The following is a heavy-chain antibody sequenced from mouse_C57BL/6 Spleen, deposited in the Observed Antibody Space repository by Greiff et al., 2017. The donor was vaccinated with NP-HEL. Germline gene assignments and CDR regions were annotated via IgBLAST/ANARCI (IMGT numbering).Heavy chain of an antibody. J-gene: IGHJ2*01. CDR1: GYTFTSYW. CDR2: IDPSDSYT. V-gene: IGHV1-69*01. D-gene: IGHD2-10*02. Sequence: QVQLQQSGAELVMPGASVKLSCKASGYTFTSYWMHWVKQRPGQGLEWIGEIDPSDSYTNYNQKFKGKSTLTVDKSSSTAYMQLSSLTSEDSAVYYCARGPYGNYDYFDYWGQGTTLTVSS. CDR3: ARGPYGNYDYFDY.